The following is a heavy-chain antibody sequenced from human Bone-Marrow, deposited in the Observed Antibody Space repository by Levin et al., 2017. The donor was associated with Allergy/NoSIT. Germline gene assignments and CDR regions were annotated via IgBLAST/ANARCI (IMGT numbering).Heavy chain of an antibody. CDR3: ARGGRYGVVAARLYYYYYMDV. V-gene: IGHV3-7*04. CDR1: GFTFSSYW. J-gene: IGHJ6*03. D-gene: IGHD2-15*01. CDR2: IKQDGSEK. Sequence: GGSLRLSCAASGFTFSSYWMSWVRQAPGKGLEWVANIKQDGSEKYYVDSVKGRFTISRDNAKNSLYLQMNSLRAEDTAVYYCARGGRYGVVAARLYYYYYMDVWGKGTTVTVSS.